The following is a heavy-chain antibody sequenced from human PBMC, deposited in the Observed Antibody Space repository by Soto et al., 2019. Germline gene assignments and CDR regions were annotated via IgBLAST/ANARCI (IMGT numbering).Heavy chain of an antibody. CDR3: ARGDASYYYMDV. CDR1: GFIFSSYS. CDR2: ISSGSSTK. J-gene: IGHJ6*03. V-gene: IGHV3-48*04. Sequence: GGSLRLSCAASGFIFSSYSLNWVRQAPGKGLEWVSYISSGSSTKYYADSVKGRFTMSRDNAKNSLYLQMNSLRAEDTAVYYCARGDASYYYMDVWGKGTTVTVSS. D-gene: IGHD2-21*02.